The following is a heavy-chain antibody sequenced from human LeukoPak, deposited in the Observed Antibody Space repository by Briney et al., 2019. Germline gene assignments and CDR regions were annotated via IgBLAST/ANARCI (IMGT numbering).Heavy chain of an antibody. CDR3: ARGVEPLAANTLAY. Sequence: GGSLRLSCAASGFTALTNDMTWVRQAPGKGLEGVSALYSDVNTKYADSVQGRFTISRDNSKNTLYPEMNSLSPDDTAVYYCARGVEPLAANTLAYWGQGTLVTVSS. CDR2: LYSDVNT. D-gene: IGHD1-14*01. CDR1: GFTALTND. V-gene: IGHV3-53*01. J-gene: IGHJ4*02.